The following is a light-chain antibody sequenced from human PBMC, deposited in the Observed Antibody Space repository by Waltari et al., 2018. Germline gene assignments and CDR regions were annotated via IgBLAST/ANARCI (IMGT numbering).Light chain of an antibody. CDR2: TNN. CDR3: ETWEDTLNGQGI. CDR1: SSNIGNNY. V-gene: IGLV1-47*01. J-gene: IGLJ2*01. Sequence: QSVLTQPPLASGTPGQSVTISCSGSSSNIGNNYVDWYQQLPGKAPKLLIYTNNQRPSVVPERFSVSKFRTSASLAISVLRSEDGADYYCETWEDTLNGQGILVGGTKRTVL.